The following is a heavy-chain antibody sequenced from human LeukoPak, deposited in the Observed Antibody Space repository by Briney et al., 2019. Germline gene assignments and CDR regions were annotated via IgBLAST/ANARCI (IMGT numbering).Heavy chain of an antibody. CDR2: IYYSGST. D-gene: IGHD5-24*01. Sequence: SETLSLTCTVSGGSISSYYWSWIRQPPGKGLEWIGHIYYSGSTNYNPSLKSRVTISVDTSKNQFSLKLSSVTAADTAVYYCARERSRDWFDPWGQGTLVTVSS. CDR1: GGSISSYY. V-gene: IGHV4-59*01. J-gene: IGHJ5*02. CDR3: ARERSRDWFDP.